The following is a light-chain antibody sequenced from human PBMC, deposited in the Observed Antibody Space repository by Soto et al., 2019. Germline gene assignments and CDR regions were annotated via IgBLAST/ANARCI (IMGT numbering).Light chain of an antibody. CDR3: QSYDSSLSGWV. CDR1: SSNIGAGYD. J-gene: IGLJ3*02. CDR2: GNS. V-gene: IGLV1-40*01. Sequence: ELTQPPSVSGAPGQRVTISCTGSSSNIGAGYDVHWYQQLPGTAPKLLIYGNSNRPSGVPDRFSGSKSGTSASLAITGLQAEDEADYSCQSYDSSLSGWVFGGGTKLTVL.